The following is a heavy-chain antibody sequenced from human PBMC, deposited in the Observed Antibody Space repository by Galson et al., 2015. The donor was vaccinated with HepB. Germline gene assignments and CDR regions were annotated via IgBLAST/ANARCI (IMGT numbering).Heavy chain of an antibody. V-gene: IGHV3-21*01. CDR3: ARVPAAMGYYYYYYYMDV. J-gene: IGHJ6*03. D-gene: IGHD2-2*01. CDR1: GFTFSTYS. CDR2: ISSSSGYI. Sequence: SCAASGFTFSTYSINWVRQAPGKGLEWVSSISSSSGYIYYADSVKGRFTISRDNAKNSLYLQMNSLRAEDTAVYYCARVPAAMGYYYYYYYMDVWGKGTTVTVSS.